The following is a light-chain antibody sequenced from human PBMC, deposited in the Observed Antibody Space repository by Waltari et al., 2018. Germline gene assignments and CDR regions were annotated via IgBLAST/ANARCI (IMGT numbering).Light chain of an antibody. Sequence: QLVLTQSPSASASLGASVKLTCTLSSGHSSNVIAWLQQQPEKGPRYLMKVNSDGSHSKGDKIPDRFSGSSSGTEHYLTISSLQSEDEADYYCQTGGHGTWVFGG. J-gene: IGLJ3*02. V-gene: IGLV4-69*01. CDR1: SGHSSNV. CDR3: QTGGHGTWV. CDR2: VNSDGSH.